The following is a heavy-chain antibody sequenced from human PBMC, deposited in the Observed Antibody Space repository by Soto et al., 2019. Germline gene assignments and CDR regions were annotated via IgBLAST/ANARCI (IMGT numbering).Heavy chain of an antibody. V-gene: IGHV1-18*01. CDR1: GYNCTTTR. CDR3: ARDRSGWYDF. CDR2: IRPHNGDT. D-gene: IGHD6-19*01. Sequence: QGQLVQSAAELGNPGASVKLSCKTSGYNCTTTRLSWVRHAPGQGLEWMGWIRPHNGDTQDAQKFQGRVTTTADTSTTTAYMEVRSLRPDDTAVFYGARDRSGWYDFWGQGTLGTVSS. J-gene: IGHJ5*01.